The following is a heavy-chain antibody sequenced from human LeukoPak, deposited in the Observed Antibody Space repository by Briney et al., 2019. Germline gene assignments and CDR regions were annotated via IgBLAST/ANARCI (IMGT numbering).Heavy chain of an antibody. D-gene: IGHD3-16*01. J-gene: IGHJ1*01. CDR2: ISGGGART. CDR3: ARDDYNTLGYNFHH. Sequence: GGSLRLSCAASGFTLSSYALTWVRQAPGKGLEWVSAISGGGARTYYADSVKGRFTVSRDNAKNTLYLQMNGLRPEDTAFYYCARDDYNTLGYNFHHWGQGTLVTVSS. CDR1: GFTLSSYA. V-gene: IGHV3-23*01.